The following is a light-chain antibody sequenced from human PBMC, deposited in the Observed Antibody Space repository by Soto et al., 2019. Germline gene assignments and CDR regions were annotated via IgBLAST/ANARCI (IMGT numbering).Light chain of an antibody. J-gene: IGLJ7*01. CDR1: DIGSKS. V-gene: IGLV3-21*02. Sequence: SYELTQPPSVSVAPGQTARITCGGNDIGSKSVQWYQQKAGQAPVLVVYDDSDRSTGIPERVSGSNSGNTATLTISRVEAGDEADYYCQVWDSDTDYVFGTGTQLTVL. CDR3: QVWDSDTDYV. CDR2: DDS.